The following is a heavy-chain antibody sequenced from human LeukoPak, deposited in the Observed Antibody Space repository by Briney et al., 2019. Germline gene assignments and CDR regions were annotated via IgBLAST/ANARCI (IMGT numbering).Heavy chain of an antibody. CDR3: AKNGLGAVVKTD. CDR1: GYTFTTYP. CDR2: SNTNTGNP. D-gene: IGHD3-22*01. V-gene: IGHV7-4-1*02. Sequence: ASVKVSCKAAGYTFTTYPMNGVRQAPGQGLEWMGWSNTNTGNPTYAQGFTGRIVFALDTSVSTAYLQISSLKAEDSAVYYCAKNGLGAVVKTDWGQGTLVTVSS. J-gene: IGHJ4*02.